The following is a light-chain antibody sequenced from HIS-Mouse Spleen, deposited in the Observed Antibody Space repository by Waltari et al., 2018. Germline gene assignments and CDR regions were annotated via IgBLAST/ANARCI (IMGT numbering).Light chain of an antibody. CDR3: CSYAGSSTVV. V-gene: IGLV2-23*01. CDR1: SSDVGSYNL. J-gene: IGLJ2*01. CDR2: EGS. Sequence: QSALTQPASVSGSPGQSIPISCTGTSSDVGSYNLVSWYQQHPGKAPKLMIYEGSKRPAGVSNRCSGSKSGHTAYLTIAGLQAEDEADYYCCSYAGSSTVVFGGGTKLTVL.